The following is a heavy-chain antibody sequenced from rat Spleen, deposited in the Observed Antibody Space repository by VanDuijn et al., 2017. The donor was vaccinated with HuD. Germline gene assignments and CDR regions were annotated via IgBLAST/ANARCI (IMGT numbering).Heavy chain of an antibody. Sequence: QVQLKESGPGLMQPSETLSLTCTVSGFSLTSNGVGWVRQPLGKGLVWMGTIWAGGSTNYNSAVQSRLSISRDTSKSQVFLKMNSLQPEDTGTYYCVRHEPQDYFAYWGQGLLVTVSS. CDR2: IWAGGST. CDR3: VRHEPQDYFAY. V-gene: IGHV2-72*01. CDR1: GFSLTSNG. J-gene: IGHJ2*01.